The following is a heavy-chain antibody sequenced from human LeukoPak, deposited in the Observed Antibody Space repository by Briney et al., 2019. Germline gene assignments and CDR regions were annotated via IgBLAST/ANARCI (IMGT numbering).Heavy chain of an antibody. CDR2: IIPIFGTA. D-gene: IGHD3-3*01. J-gene: IGHJ6*02. CDR1: GGTFSSYA. V-gene: IGHV1-69*13. CDR3: ARDKFRYYDFWSGYLYGVDV. Sequence: SVKVSCKASGGTFSSYAISWVRQAPGQGLEWMGGIIPIFGTANYAQKFQGRVTITADESTSTAYMELSSLRSEDTAVYYCARDKFRYYDFWSGYLYGVDVWGQGTTVTVSS.